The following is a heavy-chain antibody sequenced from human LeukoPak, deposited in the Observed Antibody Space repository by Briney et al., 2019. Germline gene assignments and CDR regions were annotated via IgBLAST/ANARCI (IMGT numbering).Heavy chain of an antibody. D-gene: IGHD2-8*01. J-gene: IGHJ4*02. V-gene: IGHV3-7*01. CDR2: IKADRSTK. Sequence: GGSLTLSCAVSGVTFANSWMAWVRHPPGTGLEWVSNIKADRSTKHYADSLKGQFTISRDNPKTSLFLQMNNLRADDTAIYYCTRDTIGSLDYWGQGILVTVAS. CDR1: GVTFANSW. CDR3: TRDTIGSLDY.